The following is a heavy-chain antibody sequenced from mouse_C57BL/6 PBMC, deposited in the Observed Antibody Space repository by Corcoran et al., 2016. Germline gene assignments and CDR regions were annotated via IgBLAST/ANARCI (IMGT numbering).Heavy chain of an antibody. Sequence: EVQLQQSGPELVKPGASVKISCKASGYTFTDYYMNWVKQSHGKSLEWIGDINPNNGGTSYNQKFKGKATLTVDKSSSTAYMELRSLTSEYSAVYYCAKEPNWDYAMDYWGQGTSVTVSS. CDR2: INPNNGGT. CDR3: AKEPNWDYAMDY. J-gene: IGHJ4*01. V-gene: IGHV1-26*01. CDR1: GYTFTDYY. D-gene: IGHD4-1*01.